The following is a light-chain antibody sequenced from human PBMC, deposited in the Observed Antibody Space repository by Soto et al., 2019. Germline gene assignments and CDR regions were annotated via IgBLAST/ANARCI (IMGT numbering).Light chain of an antibody. CDR3: QSYDNSLSGSRV. CDR2: VNS. CDR1: SSNIGAGYD. Sequence: QPVLTQPPSVSGAPGQRVTISCTGSSSNIGAGYDVHWYRHLPGTAPKLLIYVNSNRPSGVPDRFSGSKSGTSASLAITGLQAEDEVDYYCQSYDNSLSGSRVFGGGTKVTVL. V-gene: IGLV1-40*01. J-gene: IGLJ3*02.